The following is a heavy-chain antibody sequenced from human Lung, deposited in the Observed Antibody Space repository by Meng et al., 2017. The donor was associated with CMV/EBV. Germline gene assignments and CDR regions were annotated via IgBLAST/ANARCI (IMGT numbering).Heavy chain of an antibody. CDR2: IHCGDSRT. V-gene: IGHV5-51*01. J-gene: IGHJ4*02. D-gene: IGHD2-2*01. CDR3: ARHYDASWFDD. Sequence: GGSLRLXCKTSGYTFASHWIGWVRQLPGEDLEWMGMIHCGDSRTIYSPLFQGQVTISVDKSLNTAYLQWNSLQASDTAMYYCARHYDASWFDDWGQGTRVTVSS. CDR1: GYTFASHW.